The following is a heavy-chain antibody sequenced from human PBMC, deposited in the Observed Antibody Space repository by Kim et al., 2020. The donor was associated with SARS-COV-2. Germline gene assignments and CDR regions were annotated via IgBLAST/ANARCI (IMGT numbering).Heavy chain of an antibody. CDR1: GFTFSSYG. CDR2: ISYDGSNK. D-gene: IGHD3-22*01. V-gene: IGHV3-30*18. Sequence: GGSLRLSCAASGFTFSSYGMHWVRQAPGKGLEWVAVISYDGSNKYYADSVKGRFTISRDNSKNTLYLQMNSLRAEDTAVYYCAKVTNRYYDSSGYSDFDYWGQGTLVTVSS. CDR3: AKVTNRYYDSSGYSDFDY. J-gene: IGHJ4*02.